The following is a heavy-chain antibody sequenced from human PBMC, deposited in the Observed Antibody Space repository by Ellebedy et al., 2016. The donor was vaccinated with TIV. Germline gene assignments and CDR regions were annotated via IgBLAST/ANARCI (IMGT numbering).Heavy chain of an antibody. Sequence: PGGSLRLSCAASGLTFSSHAMSWVRQAPGKGLEWVSSITEIGGNTYYADSVKGRFTISRDNAKNSLYLQMNSLRADDTALYYCARDAASGKTDYWGQGTLVTVSS. CDR2: ITEIGGNT. CDR1: GLTFSSHA. V-gene: IGHV3-23*01. J-gene: IGHJ4*02. D-gene: IGHD6-13*01. CDR3: ARDAASGKTDY.